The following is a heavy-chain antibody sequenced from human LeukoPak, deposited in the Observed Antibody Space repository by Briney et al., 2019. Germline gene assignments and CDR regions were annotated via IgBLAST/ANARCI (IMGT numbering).Heavy chain of an antibody. CDR3: ARAGYGDYSLDY. J-gene: IGHJ4*02. Sequence: SETLSLTCAVSGGSISSSNWWSWVRQPPGKGLEWIGEINHSGSTNYNPSLKSRVTISVDTSKNQFSLKLSSVTAADTAVYYCARAGYGDYSLDYWGQGTLVTVSS. CDR2: INHSGST. CDR1: GGSISSSNW. D-gene: IGHD4-17*01. V-gene: IGHV4-4*02.